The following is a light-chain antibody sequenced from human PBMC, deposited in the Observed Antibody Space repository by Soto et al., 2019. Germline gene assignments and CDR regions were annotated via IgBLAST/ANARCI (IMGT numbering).Light chain of an antibody. Sequence: EIVMTQSPATLSLSPGERATLSCRASQSVSNNLAGYQQKPGQAPRLIIYGASTRATGIPDRLSGSGSGTELNLTISRLEPEDFAVYYCHKYDNTPQTFGQGTKVDIK. J-gene: IGKJ2*01. V-gene: IGKV3-15*01. CDR2: GAS. CDR1: QSVSNN. CDR3: HKYDNTPQT.